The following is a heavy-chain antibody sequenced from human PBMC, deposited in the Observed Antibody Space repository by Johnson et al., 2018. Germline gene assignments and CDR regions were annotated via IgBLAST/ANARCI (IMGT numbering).Heavy chain of an antibody. CDR3: ARRADYGYC. Sequence: VQLVQSGGGLVQPGGSLRLSCAASGFTFSSYWMSWVRQAPGKGLEWVANIKQGGSGKYYVDSVKGRFTISRDNSKNTLYLQMNSLRAEATAVSYCARRADYGYCWGQATLVTVSA. CDR1: GFTFSSYW. CDR2: IKQGGSGK. D-gene: IGHD4-17*01. J-gene: IGHJ4*02. V-gene: IGHV3-7*01.